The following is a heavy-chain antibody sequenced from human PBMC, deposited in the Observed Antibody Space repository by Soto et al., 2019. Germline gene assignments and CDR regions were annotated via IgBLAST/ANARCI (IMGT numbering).Heavy chain of an antibody. Sequence: QVQLVQSGAEVKKPGASVKVSCKASGYTFTSYGISWVRQAPGQGLEWMGWISAYNGNTNYAQKLQGRATMTTDTSTSAAYMELRSLRPAGTAVYYWAREYGFGEVFDPWGEGTLGSVS. J-gene: IGHJ5*02. D-gene: IGHD3-10*01. CDR2: ISAYNGNT. V-gene: IGHV1-18*01. CDR1: GYTFTSYG. CDR3: AREYGFGEVFDP.